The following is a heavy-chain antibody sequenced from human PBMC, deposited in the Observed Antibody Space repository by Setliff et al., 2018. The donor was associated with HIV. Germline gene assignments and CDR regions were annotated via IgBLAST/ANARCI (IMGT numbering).Heavy chain of an antibody. CDR2: INPSGGST. D-gene: IGHD6-6*01. CDR3: ARLPEQLDIVTRSYYYYMDV. V-gene: IGHV1-46*01. CDR1: GYTFTSYY. J-gene: IGHJ6*03. Sequence: ASVKVSCKASGYTFTSYYIHWVRQAPGQGLEWMGRINPSGGSTSYAQKFQGRVTMTRDTSTSTVYMELSSLRAEDTAVYYCARLPEQLDIVTRSYYYYMDVWGKGTTVTV.